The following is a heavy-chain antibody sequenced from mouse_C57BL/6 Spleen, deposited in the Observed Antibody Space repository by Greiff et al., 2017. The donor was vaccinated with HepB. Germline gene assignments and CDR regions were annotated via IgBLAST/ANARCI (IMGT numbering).Heavy chain of an antibody. CDR1: GFTFSDYY. Sequence: EVQVVESGGGLVQPGGSLKLSCAASGFTFSDYYMYWVRQTPEKRLEWVAYISNGGGSTYYPDTVKGRFTISRDNAKNTLYLQMSRLKSEDTAMYYCARHPYDYDAGAWFAYWGQGTLVTVSA. D-gene: IGHD2-4*01. J-gene: IGHJ3*01. CDR3: ARHPYDYDAGAWFAY. V-gene: IGHV5-12*01. CDR2: ISNGGGST.